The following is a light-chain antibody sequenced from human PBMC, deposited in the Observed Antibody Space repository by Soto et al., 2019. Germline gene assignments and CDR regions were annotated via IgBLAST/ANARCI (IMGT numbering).Light chain of an antibody. CDR2: EID. V-gene: IGLV2-14*01. CDR1: NNDVGGHMY. CDR3: SAYRRGIIV. Sequence: QSVLTQPASVSGSPGQSITISCTGTNNDVGGHMYVSWYQHQVGKVPKLIIYEIDNRPSGVSDRFSGSKSGNTASLTISGLQAEDEAAYYCSAYRRGIIVFGGGTKLTVL. J-gene: IGLJ2*01.